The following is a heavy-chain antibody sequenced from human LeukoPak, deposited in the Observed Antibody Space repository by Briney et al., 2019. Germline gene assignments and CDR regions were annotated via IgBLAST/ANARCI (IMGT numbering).Heavy chain of an antibody. V-gene: IGHV3-23*01. CDR2: ISIGGDTT. CDR1: GFTFSSHG. J-gene: IGHJ5*02. CDR3: AKMYQLHNWFDP. D-gene: IGHD2-2*01. Sequence: GGSLRLSCAASGFTFSSHGMCWVRQAPGRGLEWVSSISIGGDTTYSDSVKGRFTISRDNSKNTLYLQLDSLRAEDTAIYYCAKMYQLHNWFDPWGQGTLVTVSS.